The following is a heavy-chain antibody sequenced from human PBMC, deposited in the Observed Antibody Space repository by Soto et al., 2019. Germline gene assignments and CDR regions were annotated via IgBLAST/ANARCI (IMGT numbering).Heavy chain of an antibody. Sequence: QITLNESGPTVVRPTETLTLTCRFSGFSLTTSGVGVGWIRQSPGKAPERLALIYWDDDKRYSASLKSRLTITKDTSKNQVVLTVSDLDPTDTATYYCAHRVLRTVFGLVTTTAIYVDFWGQGTPVAVSS. CDR1: GFSLTTSGVG. CDR3: AHRVLRTVFGLVTTTAIYVDF. CDR2: IYWDDDK. D-gene: IGHD3-3*01. J-gene: IGHJ4*02. V-gene: IGHV2-5*02.